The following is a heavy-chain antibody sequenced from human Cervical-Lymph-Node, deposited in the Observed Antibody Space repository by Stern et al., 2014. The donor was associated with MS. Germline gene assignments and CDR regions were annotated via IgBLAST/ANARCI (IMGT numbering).Heavy chain of an antibody. CDR1: GFTFSSYA. J-gene: IGHJ4*02. Sequence: EVQLVESGGGLVQPGGSLRLSCAASGFTFSSYAMTWVRQAPGKGLGWVSAISGSGVRTYYADSVKGRFTISRDNSKNTLYLQMNSLRAEDTALYYCARAFEVYSNNWLIDYWGQGTLVTVSS. CDR2: ISGSGVRT. V-gene: IGHV3-23*04. CDR3: ARAFEVYSNNWLIDY. D-gene: IGHD6-13*01.